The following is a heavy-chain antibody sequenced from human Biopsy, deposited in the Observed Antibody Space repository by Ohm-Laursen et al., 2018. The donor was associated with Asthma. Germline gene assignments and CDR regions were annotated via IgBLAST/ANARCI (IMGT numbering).Heavy chain of an antibody. J-gene: IGHJ4*02. CDR1: GGTFNTYV. V-gene: IGHV1-69*13. Sequence: ASAKVSCKSLGGTFNTYVIGWVRQAPGQGLEWMGGINSVFGTTTYPQKFQDRVTITADDSTSTVHMELSSLRSEDTAVYYCARKAGSCISRTCYSLDFWGQGTLVTVSS. D-gene: IGHD2-2*01. CDR2: INSVFGTT. CDR3: ARKAGSCISRTCYSLDF.